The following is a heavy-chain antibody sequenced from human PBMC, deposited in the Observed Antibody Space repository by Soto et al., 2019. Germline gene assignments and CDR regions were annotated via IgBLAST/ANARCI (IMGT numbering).Heavy chain of an antibody. CDR3: AGPYYYGSGSGIDYYYGMDV. CDR2: INPSGGST. CDR1: GYTFTSYY. D-gene: IGHD3-10*01. Sequence: ASVKVSCKASGYTFTSYYMHWVRQAPGQGLELMGIINPSGGSTSYAQKFQGRVTMTRDTSTSTVYMELSSLRSEDTAVYYCAGPYYYGSGSGIDYYYGMDVWGQGTTVTVS. J-gene: IGHJ6*02. V-gene: IGHV1-46*01.